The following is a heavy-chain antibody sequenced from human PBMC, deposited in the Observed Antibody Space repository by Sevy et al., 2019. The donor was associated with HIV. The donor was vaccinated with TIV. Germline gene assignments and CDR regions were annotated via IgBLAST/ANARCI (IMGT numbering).Heavy chain of an antibody. V-gene: IGHV3-48*02. J-gene: IGHJ5*02. D-gene: IGHD3-10*01. Sequence: GGYLRLSCAASGFTFSSYSMNWVRQAPGKGLEWVSYISSSSSTIYYADSVKGRFTISRDNAKNSLYLQMNSLRDEDTAVYYCAREYYGSGSYEDFDPWGQGTLVTVSS. CDR3: AREYYGSGSYEDFDP. CDR1: GFTFSSYS. CDR2: ISSSSSTI.